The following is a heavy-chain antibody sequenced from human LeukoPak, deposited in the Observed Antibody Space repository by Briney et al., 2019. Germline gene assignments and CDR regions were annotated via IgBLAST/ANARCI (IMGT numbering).Heavy chain of an antibody. J-gene: IGHJ4*02. CDR1: GFTFSSYS. CDR2: ISSSSSYI. CDR3: ARAPGYSSGYFDY. V-gene: IGHV3-21*01. D-gene: IGHD6-19*01. Sequence: GGSLRLSCAASGFTFSSYSMNWVRQAPGKGLEWVSSISSSSSYIYYADSVKGRFTISRDNAKNLLYLQMNSLRAEDTAVYYCARAPGYSSGYFDYWGQGTLVTVSS.